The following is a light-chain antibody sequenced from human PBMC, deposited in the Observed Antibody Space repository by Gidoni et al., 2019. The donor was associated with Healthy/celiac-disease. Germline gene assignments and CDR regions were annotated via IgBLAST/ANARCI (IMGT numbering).Light chain of an antibody. CDR3: QQYNSYSYT. Sequence: DIQMTQSPSTLSASVGDRVTITCRASQSISSWLAWYQQKPGQAPKLLIYKASSLESGVPSRFSGSGSGTEFTLTISSLQPDDFATYYCQQYNSYSYTFAQGTKLEIK. CDR2: KAS. CDR1: QSISSW. J-gene: IGKJ2*01. V-gene: IGKV1-5*03.